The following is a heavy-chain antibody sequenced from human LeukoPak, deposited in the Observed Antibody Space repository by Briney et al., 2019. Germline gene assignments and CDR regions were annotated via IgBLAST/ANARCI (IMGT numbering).Heavy chain of an antibody. CDR2: IYGGDSDT. V-gene: IGHV5-51*01. CDR3: GRRFYGDYAYDF. Sequence: PGESLQIACKGSGSIFNTYWIGWVRHLPGKGLEWMGIIYGGDSDTRCSPSFQGQVTISADKTISTAYLQWSSLKASDSAMYYCGRRFYGDYAYDFWGQGTLVTVSS. CDR1: GSIFNTYW. D-gene: IGHD4-17*01. J-gene: IGHJ4*02.